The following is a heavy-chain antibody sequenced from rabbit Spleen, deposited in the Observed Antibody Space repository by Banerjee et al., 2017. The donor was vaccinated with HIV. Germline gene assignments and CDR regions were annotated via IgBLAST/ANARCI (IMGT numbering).Heavy chain of an antibody. CDR1: GFSFSDRDV. D-gene: IGHD1-1*01. J-gene: IGHJ4*01. CDR2: INAATGKP. Sequence: QEQLVESGGGLVQPEGSLTLTCKASGFSFSDRDVMCWVRQAPGKGLEWIACINAATGKPVYATWAKGRFTISRTSSTTVTLEMTSLTVADTATYFCARSISGVYRVNLWGPGTLVTVS. V-gene: IGHV1S45*01. CDR3: ARSISGVYRVNL.